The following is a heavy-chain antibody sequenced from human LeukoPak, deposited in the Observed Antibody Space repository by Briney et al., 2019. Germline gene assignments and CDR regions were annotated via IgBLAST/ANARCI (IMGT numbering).Heavy chain of an antibody. CDR2: ITSSSTI. V-gene: IGHV3-48*02. D-gene: IGHD6-6*01. J-gene: IGHJ5*02. Sequence: PGGSLRLSCEASGFTFSSYAMAWVRQAPGKGLEWLSYITSSSTINYPDSVKGRFAISRDNAKNSLYLQMNSLRDEDTAVYYCARSANPGVHEFDPWGQGTLVTVSS. CDR1: GFTFSSYA. CDR3: ARSANPGVHEFDP.